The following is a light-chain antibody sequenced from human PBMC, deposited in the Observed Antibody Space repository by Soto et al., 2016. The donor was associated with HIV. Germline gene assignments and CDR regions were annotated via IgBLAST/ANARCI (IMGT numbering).Light chain of an antibody. CDR3: QQYDTLPXT. J-gene: IGKJ2*01. V-gene: IGKV1-33*01. CDR1: QDISNY. Sequence: DIQMTQSPSSLSASVGDRVTITCQASQDISNYLNWYQQKPGKAPKLLIYDASNLETGVPSRFSGSGSGTDFTFTISSLQPEDIATYYCQQYDTLPXTFGQGPSWRSN. CDR2: DAS.